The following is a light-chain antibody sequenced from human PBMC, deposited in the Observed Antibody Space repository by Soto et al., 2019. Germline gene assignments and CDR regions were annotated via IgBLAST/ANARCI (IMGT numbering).Light chain of an antibody. CDR3: SSYTSYSTLDV. J-gene: IGLJ1*01. CDR2: EVS. CDR1: SSDVGGYNY. Sequence: QSALTQPASVSGSPGQSITISCTGTSSDVGGYNYVSWYQQHPGKAPKLMIYEVSNRPSGVSNRFSGSKSGNTASLTISGLQAEDEADYYCSSYTSYSTLDVFGTGTQLTVL. V-gene: IGLV2-14*01.